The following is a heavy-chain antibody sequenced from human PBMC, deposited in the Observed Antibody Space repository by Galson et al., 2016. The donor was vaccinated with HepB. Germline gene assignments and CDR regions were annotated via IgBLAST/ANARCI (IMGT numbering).Heavy chain of an antibody. CDR1: GGSMSNYC. J-gene: IGHJ4*02. D-gene: IGHD6-13*01. Sequence: SETLSLTCTVSGGSMSNYCWSWIRQPPGKGLEWIAYIYYSGDANYNPSLRRRVTISVDTSKNHFSLNLTSVTAADTAVDYCARQPVGGYNFDYWGQGTLATVSP. V-gene: IGHV4-59*01. CDR2: IYYSGDA. CDR3: ARQPVGGYNFDY.